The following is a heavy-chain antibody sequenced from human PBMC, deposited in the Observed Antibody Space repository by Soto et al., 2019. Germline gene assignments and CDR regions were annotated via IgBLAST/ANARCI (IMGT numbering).Heavy chain of an antibody. CDR3: ARETSSGWYVVY. CDR2: MNPNSGNT. V-gene: IGHV1-8*01. CDR1: GYTFTSYD. D-gene: IGHD6-19*01. Sequence: ASVKVSCKASGYTFTSYDINWVRQATGQGLEWMGWMNPNSGNTGYAQKFQGRVTMTRNTSISTAYMELSSLRSEDTAVYYCARETSSGWYVVYWGQGTLVTVSS. J-gene: IGHJ4*02.